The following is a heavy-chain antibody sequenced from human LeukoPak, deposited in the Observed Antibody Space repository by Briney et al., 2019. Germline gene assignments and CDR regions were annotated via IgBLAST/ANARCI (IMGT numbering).Heavy chain of an antibody. CDR2: ISYDGSNK. Sequence: GRSLRLSCAASGFTFSSYGMLWVRQAPGKGLEWVAVISYDGSNKYYADSVKGRFTISRDNSKNTLYLQMNSLRAEDTAVYYCAKESYYYDSSGLSPADYWGQGTLVTVSS. CDR1: GFTFSSYG. CDR3: AKESYYYDSSGLSPADY. J-gene: IGHJ4*02. V-gene: IGHV3-30*18. D-gene: IGHD3-22*01.